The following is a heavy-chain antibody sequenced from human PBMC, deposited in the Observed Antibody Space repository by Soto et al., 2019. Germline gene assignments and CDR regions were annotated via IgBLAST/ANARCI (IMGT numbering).Heavy chain of an antibody. CDR1: GGSISSYY. CDR3: ASLNFGDFFDY. D-gene: IGHD4-17*01. V-gene: IGHV4-59*01. Sequence: ETLSLTCTVSGGSISSYYWSWIRQPPGKGLEWIGYIYYSGSTNYNPSLRSRVTISVDTSKNQFSLKLSSVTAADTAVYYCASLNFGDFFDYWGQGTLVTVSS. J-gene: IGHJ4*02. CDR2: IYYSGST.